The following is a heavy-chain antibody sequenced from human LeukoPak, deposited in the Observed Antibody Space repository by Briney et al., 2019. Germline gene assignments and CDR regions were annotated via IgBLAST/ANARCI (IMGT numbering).Heavy chain of an antibody. D-gene: IGHD6-19*01. Sequence: PSETLSLTCVVYGVSFSGYYWSWIRQPPGKGLEWIGEINHSGTTNYNPSLKSRVTISVDTSKNQFSLKLSSVTAADTAVYYCARGIAVAGGDYWGQGTLVTVSS. CDR1: GVSFSGYY. CDR3: ARGIAVAGGDY. V-gene: IGHV4-34*01. J-gene: IGHJ4*02. CDR2: INHSGTT.